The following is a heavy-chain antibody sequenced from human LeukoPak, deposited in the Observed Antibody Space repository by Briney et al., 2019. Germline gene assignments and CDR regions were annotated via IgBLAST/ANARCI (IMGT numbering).Heavy chain of an antibody. CDR2: ISTSSSYI. J-gene: IGHJ4*02. Sequence: KTGGSLRLSCAASGFTFSRNSMNWVRQAPGKGLEWVSSISTSSSYIYYADSVKGRFTISRDNARNSLYLQMNSLRAEDTAVYYCAKAGHPSLAYYYDSSGYYYPFDYWGQGTLVTVSS. V-gene: IGHV3-21*01. CDR1: GFTFSRNS. D-gene: IGHD3-22*01. CDR3: AKAGHPSLAYYYDSSGYYYPFDY.